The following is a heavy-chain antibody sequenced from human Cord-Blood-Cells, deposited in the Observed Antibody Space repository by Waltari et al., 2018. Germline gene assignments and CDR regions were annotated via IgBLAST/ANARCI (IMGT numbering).Heavy chain of an antibody. J-gene: IGHJ4*02. CDR3: AGVSIAAAGTDDY. V-gene: IGHV3-30-3*01. CDR2: ISYYGSNK. D-gene: IGHD6-13*01. Sequence: QVQLVESGGGVVQHGRSLRLSCAAPGFTSRSYALHWLRPAPGKGLEWVACISYYGSNKYYADSVKGRFTISRNNSKNTLYLQMNSLRAEDTAVYYCAGVSIAAAGTDDYWGQGTLVTVSS. CDR1: GFTSRSYA.